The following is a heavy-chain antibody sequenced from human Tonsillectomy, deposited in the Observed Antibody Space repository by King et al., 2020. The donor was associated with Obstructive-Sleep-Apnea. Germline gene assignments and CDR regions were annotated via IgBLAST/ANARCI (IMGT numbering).Heavy chain of an antibody. CDR1: GYTFTSYG. CDR3: AREMDVGDYGCNYYYGMDV. Sequence: QVQLVESGAEVKKPGASVKVSCKASGYTFTSYGISWVRQAPGQGLEWMGWISAYNGNTNYAQKLQGRVTMTTDTSTSTAYMELRSLRSDDTAVNYCAREMDVGDYGCNYYYGMDVWGQGTTVTVSS. V-gene: IGHV1-18*04. J-gene: IGHJ6*02. CDR2: ISAYNGNT. D-gene: IGHD4-23*01.